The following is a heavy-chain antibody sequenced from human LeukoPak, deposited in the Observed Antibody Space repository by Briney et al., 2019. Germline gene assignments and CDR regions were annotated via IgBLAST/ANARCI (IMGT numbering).Heavy chain of an antibody. V-gene: IGHV3-21*01. CDR1: GFTFSSYS. CDR3: ARVGIAVADTGMDY. Sequence: PGGSLRLSCAASGFTFSSYSMNWVRQAPGKGLEWVSSISSSSSYIYYADSVKGRFTISRDNAKNSLYLLMNSLRAEDTAVYYCARVGIAVADTGMDYWGQGTLVTVSS. J-gene: IGHJ4*02. D-gene: IGHD6-19*01. CDR2: ISSSSSYI.